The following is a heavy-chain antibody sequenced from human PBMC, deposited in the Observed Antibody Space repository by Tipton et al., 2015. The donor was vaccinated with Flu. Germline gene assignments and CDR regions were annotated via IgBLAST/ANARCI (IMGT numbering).Heavy chain of an antibody. CDR2: IYPGDPNT. J-gene: IGHJ2*01. D-gene: IGHD2-8*01. CDR1: GYSFTHFW. Sequence: QLVQSGAEVKKPGESLKIPCKASGYSFTHFWIGWVRQMPGKGLEWLGIIYPGDPNTRYSPYFQGQVTISADKSINTADLQWSSLKASDTAMYYCVRHPYCTNALCPPGYWYFDLWGRGTLVTVSS. V-gene: IGHV5-51*01. CDR3: VRHPYCTNALCPPGYWYFDL.